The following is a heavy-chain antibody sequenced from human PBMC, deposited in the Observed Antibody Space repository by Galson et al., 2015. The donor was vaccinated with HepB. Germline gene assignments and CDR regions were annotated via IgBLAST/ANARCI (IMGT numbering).Heavy chain of an antibody. CDR1: GFTFSSYS. CDR2: ISSSSSTI. D-gene: IGHD6-19*01. CDR3: ARSKPAVAGPFDY. V-gene: IGHV3-48*01. Sequence: SLRLSCAASGFTFSSYSMNWVRQAPGKGLEWVSYISSSSSTIYYADSVKGRFTISRDNAKNSLYLQMNSLRAEDTAVYYCARSKPAVAGPFDYWGQGTQVTVSS. J-gene: IGHJ4*02.